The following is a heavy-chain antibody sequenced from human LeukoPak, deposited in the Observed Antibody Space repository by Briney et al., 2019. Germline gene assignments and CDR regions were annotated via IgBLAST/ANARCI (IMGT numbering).Heavy chain of an antibody. D-gene: IGHD3-22*01. J-gene: IGHJ3*01. Sequence: SETLSLTCTVSSGSISTSNYYWGWVRQPPGKALEWIGNIFYSGSTYYSPSLKSRVTISLDTSRNQFSLKLNSVTAADTAVYYCARHDSSGPYNAFDVWGQGTMVTVSS. CDR2: IFYSGST. V-gene: IGHV4-39*07. CDR3: ARHDSSGPYNAFDV. CDR1: SGSISTSNYY.